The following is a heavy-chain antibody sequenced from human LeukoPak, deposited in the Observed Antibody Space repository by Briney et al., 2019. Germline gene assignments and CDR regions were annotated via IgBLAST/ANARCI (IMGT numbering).Heavy chain of an antibody. V-gene: IGHV4-30-4*08. CDR2: IFYSGST. CDR1: DGSISSGDYY. D-gene: IGHD3-3*01. Sequence: ASQTLSLTCTVSDGSISSGDYYWSWIRQPPGKGLEWIGYIFYSGSTYYSPSLKSRVTMSVDTSKNQFSLKLSSVTAADTAVYYCAYDFWTGYSSRWGQGTLVTVSS. CDR3: AYDFWTGYSSR. J-gene: IGHJ4*02.